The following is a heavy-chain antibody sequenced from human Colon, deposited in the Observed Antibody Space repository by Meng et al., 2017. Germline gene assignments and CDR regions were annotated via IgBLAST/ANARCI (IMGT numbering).Heavy chain of an antibody. V-gene: IGHV3-74*01. Sequence: GESLKISCAASGFTFSSYWMHWVRQAPGKGLVWVSRINRDGSRPNYADSVEGRFSISRDNAKNTLYLQMNSLRAEDTAVYYCARGGFDADYFDFWGQGTLVTVSS. J-gene: IGHJ4*02. CDR2: INRDGSRP. CDR3: ARGGFDADYFDF. CDR1: GFTFSSYW. D-gene: IGHD5-12*01.